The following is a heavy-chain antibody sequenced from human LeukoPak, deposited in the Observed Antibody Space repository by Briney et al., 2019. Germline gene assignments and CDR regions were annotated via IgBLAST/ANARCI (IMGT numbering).Heavy chain of an antibody. CDR1: GFTFSSYA. J-gene: IGHJ4*02. CDR2: ISGSGGST. Sequence: GSLRLSCAASGFTFSSYAMSWVRQAPGKGLEGVSAISGSGGSTYCADSVKGRFTISRDNSKNTLYLQMNSLRAEDTAVYYCAKVVPVVVTAIEGDPYYFDYWGQGTLVTVSS. CDR3: AKVVPVVVTAIEGDPYYFDY. V-gene: IGHV3-23*01. D-gene: IGHD2-21*02.